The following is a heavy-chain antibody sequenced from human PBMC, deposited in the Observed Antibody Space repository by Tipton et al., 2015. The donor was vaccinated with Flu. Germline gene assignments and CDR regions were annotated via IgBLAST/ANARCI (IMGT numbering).Heavy chain of an antibody. CDR1: GGSISSYY. CDR3: ARMTTALNFDY. V-gene: IGHV4-59*01. D-gene: IGHD4-11*01. CDR2: IYCSGST. J-gene: IGHJ4*02. Sequence: TLSLTCTVSGGSISSYYWSWIRQPPGKGLEWIGYIYCSGSTNYNPSLKSRVTISVDTSKNQFSLKLSSVTAADTAVYYCARMTTALNFDYWGQGTLVTVSS.